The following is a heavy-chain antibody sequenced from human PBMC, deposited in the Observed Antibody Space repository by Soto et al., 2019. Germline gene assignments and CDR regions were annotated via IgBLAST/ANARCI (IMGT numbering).Heavy chain of an antibody. CDR2: ISAYNGNT. D-gene: IGHD2-2*02. Sequence: ASVKVSCKASGYTFTSYGISWVRQAPGQGLEWMGWISAYNGNTNYAQKLQGRVTMTTDTSTSTAYMELRSLRSDDTAVYYCARAGGGGVVPAAITPPPSDYWGQGTLVTVSS. CDR1: GYTFTSYG. CDR3: ARAGGGGVVPAAITPPPSDY. J-gene: IGHJ4*02. V-gene: IGHV1-18*01.